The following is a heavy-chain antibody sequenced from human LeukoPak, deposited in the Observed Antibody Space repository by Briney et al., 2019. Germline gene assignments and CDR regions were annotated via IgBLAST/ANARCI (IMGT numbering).Heavy chain of an antibody. CDR1: GFTFTSYA. Sequence: GGSLRLSCAASGFTFTSYALSWVRQAPGKGLEWVSSISGSGGSTYYADSVEGRLTISRDNSKNTLYLQMNSLRAEDTAVYYCAKDLPNPGTSRHFQYWGQGTLVTVSS. CDR3: AKDLPNPGTSRHFQY. D-gene: IGHD2-8*01. V-gene: IGHV3-23*01. CDR2: ISGSGGST. J-gene: IGHJ1*01.